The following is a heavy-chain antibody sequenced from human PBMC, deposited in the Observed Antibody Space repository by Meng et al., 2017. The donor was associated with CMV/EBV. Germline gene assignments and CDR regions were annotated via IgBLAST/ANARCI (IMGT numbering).Heavy chain of an antibody. CDR3: ARGRYCSSTSCYGMDV. Sequence: SETLSLTCAVYGGSFSGYYWSWIRQPPGKGLGWIGEINHSGSTNYNPSLKSRVTISVDTSKNQFSLKLSSVTAADTAVYYCARGRYCSSTSCYGMDVWGQGTTVTVSS. CDR2: INHSGST. CDR1: GGSFSGYY. V-gene: IGHV4-34*01. J-gene: IGHJ6*02. D-gene: IGHD2-2*01.